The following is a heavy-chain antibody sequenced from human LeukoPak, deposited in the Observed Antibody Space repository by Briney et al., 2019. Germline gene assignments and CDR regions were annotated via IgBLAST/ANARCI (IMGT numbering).Heavy chain of an antibody. Sequence: PSETLSLTCTVSGGSISSGDYYWSWIRQPPGKGLEWIGYIYYSGSTYYNPSLRSRVTISVDTSKNQFSLKLSSVTAADTAVHYCARESSGGFFDYWGQGSLVTVSS. CDR3: ARESSGGFFDY. J-gene: IGHJ4*02. CDR2: IYYSGST. V-gene: IGHV4-30-4*08. D-gene: IGHD2-15*01. CDR1: GGSISSGDYY.